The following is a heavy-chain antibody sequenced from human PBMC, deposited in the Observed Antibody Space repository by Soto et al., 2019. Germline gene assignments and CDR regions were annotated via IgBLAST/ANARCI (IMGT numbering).Heavy chain of an antibody. V-gene: IGHV4-30-4*01. CDR3: ASAQPEMASARYYYFQY. Sequence: SETLSLTCTFSVVSISSGDYYCSLIRQPPRKGLEWIGYIYYSGSTYYNPSLKSRVTISVDTSKNQFSLKLSSVTDADTAVYYCASAQPEMASARYYYFQYWRQGTLGDVAS. CDR1: VVSISSGDYY. D-gene: IGHD3-10*01. CDR2: IYYSGST. J-gene: IGHJ4*02.